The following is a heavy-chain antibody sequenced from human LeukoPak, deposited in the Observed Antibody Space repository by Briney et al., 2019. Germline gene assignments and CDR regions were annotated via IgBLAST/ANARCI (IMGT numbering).Heavy chain of an antibody. CDR3: ARGPPIKYDSSGYYC. CDR1: GSSISSYY. D-gene: IGHD3-22*01. J-gene: IGHJ4*02. CDR2: IYTSGST. V-gene: IGHV4-4*07. Sequence: SETLSLTCTVSGSSISSYYWSWIRQPAGKGLEWIGRIYTSGSTNYNPSLKSRVTMSVDTSKNQFSLKLSSVTAADTAVYYCARGPPIKYDSSGYYCWGQGTLVTVSS.